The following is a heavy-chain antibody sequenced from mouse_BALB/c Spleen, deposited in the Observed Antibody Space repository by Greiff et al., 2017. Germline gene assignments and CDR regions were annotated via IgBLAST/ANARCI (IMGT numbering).Heavy chain of an antibody. CDR2: IYPGNSDT. J-gene: IGHJ3*01. CDR3: HYYGSRNWFAY. V-gene: IGHV1-5*01. CDR1: GYTFTSYW. D-gene: IGHD1-1*01. Sequence: VQLKQSGTVLARPGASVKMSCKASGYTFTSYWMHWVKQRPGQGLEWIGAIYPGNSDTSYNQKFKGKAKLTAVTSTSTAYMELSSLTNEDSAVYYCHYYGSRNWFAYWGQGTLVTVSA.